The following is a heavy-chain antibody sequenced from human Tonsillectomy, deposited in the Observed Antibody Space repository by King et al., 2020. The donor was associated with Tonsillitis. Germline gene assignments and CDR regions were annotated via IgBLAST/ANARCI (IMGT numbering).Heavy chain of an antibody. CDR3: ARGGSHDHFDS. CDR2: TYYRSIWYD. CDR1: GDTVSSNSAA. Sequence: VQLQQSGPGLVKPSQTLSLTCDISGDTVSSNSAAWSWIRQSPSRGLEWLGRTYYRSIWYDDYAISVKSRITITADPSKNQFSLQLKSVTPEDTAVYFCARGGSHDHFDSWGQGTLVTVSS. D-gene: IGHD2-15*01. J-gene: IGHJ4*02. V-gene: IGHV6-1*01.